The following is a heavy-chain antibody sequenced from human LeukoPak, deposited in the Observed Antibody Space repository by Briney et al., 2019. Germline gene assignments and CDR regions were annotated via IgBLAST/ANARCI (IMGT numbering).Heavy chain of an antibody. Sequence: ASVKVSCKASGYTFTSYDITWVRQATGQGLEWMGWMNPNSGNTGYAQKFQGRVTMTRNTSISTAYMELSSLRSEDTAVYYCASGITIFEPHYGMDVWGQGTTVTVSS. CDR2: MNPNSGNT. V-gene: IGHV1-8*01. J-gene: IGHJ6*02. CDR1: GYTFTSYD. CDR3: ASGITIFEPHYGMDV. D-gene: IGHD3-3*01.